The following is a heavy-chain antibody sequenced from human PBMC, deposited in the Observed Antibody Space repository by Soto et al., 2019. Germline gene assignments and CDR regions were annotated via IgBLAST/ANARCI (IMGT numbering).Heavy chain of an antibody. CDR3: ARGSIVVVPAADTNAFDI. J-gene: IGHJ3*02. V-gene: IGHV1-8*02. CDR2: MNPNSGNT. D-gene: IGHD2-2*01. Sequence: ASVKVSCKASGYTFTGYYMHWVRQAPGQGLEWMGWMNPNSGNTGYAQKFQGRVTMTRNTSISTAYMELSSLRSEDTAVYYCARGSIVVVPAADTNAFDIWGQGTMVTVSS. CDR1: GYTFTGYY.